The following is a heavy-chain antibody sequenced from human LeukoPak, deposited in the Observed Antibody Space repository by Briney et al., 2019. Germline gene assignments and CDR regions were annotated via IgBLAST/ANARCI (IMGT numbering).Heavy chain of an antibody. CDR2: ISSSSTI. V-gene: IGHV3-48*02. CDR1: GFTFSSYS. D-gene: IGHD5-12*01. Sequence: GGSLRLSCAASGFTFSSYSMNWVRQAPGKGLEWVSYISSSSTIYYADSVKGRFTISRDNAKNSLYLQMNSLRDEDTAVYYCAREAIVATIFLESPLVLDYWGQGTLVAVSS. J-gene: IGHJ4*02. CDR3: AREAIVATIFLESPLVLDY.